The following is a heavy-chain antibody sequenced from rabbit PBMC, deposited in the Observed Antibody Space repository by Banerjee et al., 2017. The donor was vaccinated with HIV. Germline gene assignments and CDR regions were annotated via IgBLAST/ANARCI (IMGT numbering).Heavy chain of an antibody. CDR3: ARDGYSGYGYTQLDL. CDR1: GFSFSVNYY. D-gene: IGHD1-1*01. J-gene: IGHJ3*01. Sequence: QEQLVESGGGLVQPEGSLTLTCTASGFSFSVNYYMCWVRQAPGKGLEWIACIYGGGLDNSYYANWAKGRFTISKTSSTTVTLQMTSLTAADTATYFCARDGYSGYGYTQLDLWGQGTLVT. V-gene: IGHV1S45*01. CDR2: IYGGGLDNS.